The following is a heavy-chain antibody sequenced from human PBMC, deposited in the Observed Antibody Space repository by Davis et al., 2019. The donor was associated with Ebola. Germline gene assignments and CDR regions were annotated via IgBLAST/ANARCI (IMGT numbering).Heavy chain of an antibody. CDR3: TRDPILLYFPIDY. CDR1: GFTFSDAW. J-gene: IGHJ4*02. CDR2: IKDKSDAGTT. V-gene: IGHV3-15*01. D-gene: IGHD2-2*02. Sequence: PGGSLRLSCVASGFTFSDAWMTWVRQAPGKGLEWVGRIKDKSDAGTTDYAAAVKGRFTISRDDSKNTVYLQMNSLKTEDTAVYYCTRDPILLYFPIDYWGQGTLVTVSS.